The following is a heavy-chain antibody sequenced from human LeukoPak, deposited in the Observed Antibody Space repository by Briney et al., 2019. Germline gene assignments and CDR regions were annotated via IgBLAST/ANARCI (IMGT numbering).Heavy chain of an antibody. CDR1: GGSISSYY. D-gene: IGHD6-19*01. J-gene: IGHJ4*02. V-gene: IGHV4-59*01. CDR2: IYYSGST. CDR3: ARAGSGRDYYFDY. Sequence: SETLSLTCTVSGGSISSYYWSWIRQPPGKGLEGIGYIYYSGSTNYNPSLKGRVTISVDTSKNQFSLKLSSVTAADTAVYYCARAGSGRDYYFDYWGQGTLVTVSS.